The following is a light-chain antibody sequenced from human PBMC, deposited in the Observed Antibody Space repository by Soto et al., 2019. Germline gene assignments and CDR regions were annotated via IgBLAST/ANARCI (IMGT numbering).Light chain of an antibody. J-gene: IGKJ2*01. V-gene: IGKV3-20*01. CDR2: GAT. CDR1: QSVTSDY. CDR3: QQYDGAPYT. Sequence: EIVLTQSPDTLSVSPGEGVTLSCTASQSVTSDYVAWYQQKAGQAPRLLIYGATTGATGLPDRFSGSGSGTDFTLTISRLEPEDFAVYYCQQYDGAPYTFGQGTNLKIK.